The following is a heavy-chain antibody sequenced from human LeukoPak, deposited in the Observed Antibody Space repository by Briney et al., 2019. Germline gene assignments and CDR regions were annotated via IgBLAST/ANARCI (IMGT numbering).Heavy chain of an antibody. CDR2: IKRDGSST. CDR1: GIIFSNYW. D-gene: IGHD5-18*01. J-gene: IGHJ4*02. Sequence: GGSLRLSCAASGIIFSNYWMHWVRQAPGKGLVWVSRIKRDGSSTSYADSVKGRFTISRDNAKNTLYLQMNSLRAEDTAVYYCARGGGYSYGSFDYWGQGTLVTVSS. V-gene: IGHV3-74*01. CDR3: ARGGGYSYGSFDY.